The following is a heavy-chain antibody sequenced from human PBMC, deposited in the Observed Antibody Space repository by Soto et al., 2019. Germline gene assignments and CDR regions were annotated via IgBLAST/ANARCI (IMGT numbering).Heavy chain of an antibody. Sequence: EVPLVESDGGLVKPGGSLRLSCAPSGFSFPPAWFNWVRQAPGRGLEGVGRIYSGGATEYSAPVGGRFTISRDDSKSTLYVQMDSLDIGDPALYFCIWQSHFGGAWRWGQGTPVTVSS. CDR1: GFSFPPAW. J-gene: IGHJ1*01. V-gene: IGHV3-15*07. CDR2: IYSGGAT. D-gene: IGHD3-3*01. CDR3: IWQSHFGGAWR.